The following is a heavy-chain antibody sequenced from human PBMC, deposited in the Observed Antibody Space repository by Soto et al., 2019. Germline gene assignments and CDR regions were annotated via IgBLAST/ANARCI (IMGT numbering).Heavy chain of an antibody. D-gene: IGHD1-1*01. CDR1: GFTFSDEG. V-gene: IGHV3-74*01. J-gene: IGHJ4*02. CDR3: ARGGLEPFDY. CDR2: INKDGSYK. Sequence: PGGSLRLSCATSGFTFSDEGMHWVRQGPGKGLVWVSRINKDGSYKNYADFVEGRFTISRDDAKSELYLHMDRLRAEDTAVYYCARGGLEPFDYLGQGALVTVSS.